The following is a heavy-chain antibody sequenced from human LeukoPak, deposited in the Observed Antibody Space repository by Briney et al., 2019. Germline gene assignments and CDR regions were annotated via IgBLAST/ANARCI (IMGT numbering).Heavy chain of an antibody. CDR2: INAGNGNT. V-gene: IGHV1-3*01. CDR1: GYTFTSYA. D-gene: IGHD6-13*01. Sequence: ASVKVSCKASGYTFTSYAMHWVRQAPGQRLEWMGWINAGNGNTKYSQKFQGRVTITRDTSASTAYMEPSSLRSEDTAVYYCARVREGSSWYEDDYWGQGTLVTVSS. J-gene: IGHJ4*02. CDR3: ARVREGSSWYEDDY.